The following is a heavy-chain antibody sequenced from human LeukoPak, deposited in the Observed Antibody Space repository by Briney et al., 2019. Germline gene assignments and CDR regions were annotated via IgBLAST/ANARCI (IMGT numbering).Heavy chain of an antibody. J-gene: IGHJ4*02. Sequence: PSETLSLTCAVSGGSISSGGYSWSWIRQPPGKGLEWIGYIYHSGSTYYNPSLKSRVTISVDRSKNQFSLRLSSVTAADTAVYYCARQMYSSGWFNYWGQGTLVTVSS. D-gene: IGHD6-19*01. CDR3: ARQMYSSGWFNY. CDR1: GGSISSGGYS. V-gene: IGHV4-30-2*01. CDR2: IYHSGST.